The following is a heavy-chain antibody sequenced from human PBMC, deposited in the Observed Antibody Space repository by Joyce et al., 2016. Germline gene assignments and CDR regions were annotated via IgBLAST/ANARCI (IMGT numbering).Heavy chain of an antibody. Sequence: EVQLVESGGGLVKPGGSRRLSCAASGLTFSSSRMSWIRQAPRKGMEWVATINGNSSLIFHADSLKGRFPVSRDNAKNMLYLQMTSLRVEDTAVFYFVRGRNDYSYSMHVWGAGTTVTVS. V-gene: IGHV3-21*01. CDR2: INGNSSLI. CDR1: GLTFSSSR. D-gene: IGHD1-1*01. CDR3: VRGRNDYSYSMHV. J-gene: IGHJ6*01.